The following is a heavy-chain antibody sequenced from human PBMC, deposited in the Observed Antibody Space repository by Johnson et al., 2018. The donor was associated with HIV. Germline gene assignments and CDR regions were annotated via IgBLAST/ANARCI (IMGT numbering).Heavy chain of an antibody. CDR3: ASLQDIVVVPAAIGAFDI. CDR1: GFTFSSYA. Sequence: QVQLVESGGGVVQPGRSLRLSCAASGFTFSSYAMHWVRQAPGKGLEWVAVISYDGSNKYYADSVKGRFTISRDNSKNPLYLQMNSLRAEDTAVYYCASLQDIVVVPAAIGAFDIWGQGTMVTVSS. CDR2: ISYDGSNK. J-gene: IGHJ3*02. V-gene: IGHV3-30-3*01. D-gene: IGHD2-2*02.